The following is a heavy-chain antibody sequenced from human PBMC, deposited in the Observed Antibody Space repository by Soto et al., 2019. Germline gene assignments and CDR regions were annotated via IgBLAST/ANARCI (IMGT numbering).Heavy chain of an antibody. CDR2: ISDSGRT. CDR1: GVSISSYF. Sequence: PSETLSLTCTVSGVSISSYFWSWIRQPPGKGLDWIAYISDSGRTNYNPSLKSRVTISVDTSKSQFSLKLSSLTAADTAVYFCARGDPKYYNFWSGFDLDFWGQGAPVTVSS. V-gene: IGHV4-59*01. D-gene: IGHD3-3*01. J-gene: IGHJ4*02. CDR3: ARGDPKYYNFWSGFDLDF.